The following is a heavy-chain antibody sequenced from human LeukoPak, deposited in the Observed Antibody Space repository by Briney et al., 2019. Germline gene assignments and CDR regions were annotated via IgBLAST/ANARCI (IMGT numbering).Heavy chain of an antibody. CDR1: GYTFKDYY. CDR3: ARDDYGDSNWFDP. Sequence: ASVKVSCKSSGYTFKDYYIHWVRQAPGQGLEWMGWINPNSGGTNSPQKFQGRVTLTRDTSISTAYMELSRLGSDDTAVYYCARDDYGDSNWFDPWGQGTLVTVSS. J-gene: IGHJ5*02. V-gene: IGHV1-2*02. D-gene: IGHD4-17*01. CDR2: INPNSGGT.